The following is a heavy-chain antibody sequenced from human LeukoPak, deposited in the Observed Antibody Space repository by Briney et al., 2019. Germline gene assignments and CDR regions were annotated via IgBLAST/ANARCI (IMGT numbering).Heavy chain of an antibody. J-gene: IGHJ3*02. V-gene: IGHV4-39*01. CDR2: VYYSGST. Sequence: SETLSLTCTVSGGSITSSSYYWGWIRQPPGKGLEWIGSVYYSGSTYYNPSLKSRVTISVDTSKNQFSLKLSSVTAADTAVYYCARKSGSYDDDAFGIWGQGTMVTVSS. D-gene: IGHD1-26*01. CDR3: ARKSGSYDDDAFGI. CDR1: GGSITSSSYY.